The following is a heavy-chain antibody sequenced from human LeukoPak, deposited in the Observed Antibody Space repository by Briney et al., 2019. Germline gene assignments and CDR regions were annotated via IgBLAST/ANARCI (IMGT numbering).Heavy chain of an antibody. CDR3: AGDPNWGSGEGGYFDY. CDR1: GFTFSTSA. D-gene: IGHD7-27*01. Sequence: GGSLRLSCAASGFTFSTSAMLWVRQAPGKGLEWVALISSDGSNKYYADSVKGRFTISRDNSKNTLYLQMNSLRTEDTAVYCCAGDPNWGSGEGGYFDYWGQGTLVTVSS. CDR2: ISSDGSNK. J-gene: IGHJ4*02. V-gene: IGHV3-30*04.